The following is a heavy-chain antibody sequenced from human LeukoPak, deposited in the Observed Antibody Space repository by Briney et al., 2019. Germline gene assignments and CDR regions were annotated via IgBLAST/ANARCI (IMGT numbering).Heavy chain of an antibody. D-gene: IGHD5-12*01. CDR1: GFTFSDYT. CDR2: ISSGGTYK. Sequence: GGSLRLSCAASGFTFSDYTMNWVRQAPGKGLEWVSSISSGGTYKYYADSVKGRFTISRDNAQNSLYLQMNSLRAEDSSVYYCAREDIAPDYWGQGTLVTVSS. V-gene: IGHV3-21*01. J-gene: IGHJ4*02. CDR3: AREDIAPDY.